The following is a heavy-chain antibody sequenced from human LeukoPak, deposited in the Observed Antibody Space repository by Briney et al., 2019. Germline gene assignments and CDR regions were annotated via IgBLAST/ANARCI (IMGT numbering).Heavy chain of an antibody. CDR3: ARRSRVTIFGVVSYNYGMDV. V-gene: IGHV1-8*01. J-gene: IGHJ6*02. D-gene: IGHD3-3*01. Sequence: ASVKVSCKASGYTFTSYDINWVRQATGQGLEWMGWMNPNSGNTGYAQKFQGRVTMTRNTSISTAYMELSSLRSEDTAVYYCARRSRVTIFGVVSYNYGMDVWGQGTTVTVFS. CDR1: GYTFTSYD. CDR2: MNPNSGNT.